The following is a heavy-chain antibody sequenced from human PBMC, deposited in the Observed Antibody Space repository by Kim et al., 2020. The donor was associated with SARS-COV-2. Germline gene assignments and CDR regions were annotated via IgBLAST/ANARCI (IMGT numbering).Heavy chain of an antibody. J-gene: IGHJ4*02. CDR3: ARTYYDILTGYYPYYFDY. D-gene: IGHD3-9*01. Sequence: KSRVTISVDTSKNPFSLKLSSVTAADTAVYYCARTYYDILTGYYPYYFDYWGQGTLVTVSS. V-gene: IGHV4-59*01.